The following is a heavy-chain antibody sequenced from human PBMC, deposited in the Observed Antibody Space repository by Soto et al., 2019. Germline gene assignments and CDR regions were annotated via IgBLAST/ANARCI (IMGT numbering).Heavy chain of an antibody. V-gene: IGHV3-15*07. J-gene: IGHJ6*02. CDR2: IKSKTDGGTT. CDR1: GFTFSNAW. CDR3: ARVVGATDYYYYGMDV. Sequence: PGGSLRLSCAASGFTFSNAWMNWVRQAPGKGLEWVGRIKSKTDGGTTDYAAPVKGRFTISRDDSKNTLYLQMNSLKTEDTAVYYCARVVGATDYYYYGMDVWGQGTTVTVSS. D-gene: IGHD1-26*01.